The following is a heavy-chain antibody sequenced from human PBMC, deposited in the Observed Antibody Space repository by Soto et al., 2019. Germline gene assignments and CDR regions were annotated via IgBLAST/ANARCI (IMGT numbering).Heavy chain of an antibody. V-gene: IGHV1-2*02. Sequence: QVQLVQSGTEVKRPGDSVKDSCKASGYTFTGYYVHWVRQAPGQGLEWMGWINPNSGDTYLAQRFQGRVTMNRDTSIGTAYMELRGLTSDETAEYYCAKGGAIVAAGTRVYLYNAMDVWGQGTTVTVSS. D-gene: IGHD1-26*01. CDR3: AKGGAIVAAGTRVYLYNAMDV. J-gene: IGHJ6*02. CDR2: INPNSGDT. CDR1: GYTFTGYY.